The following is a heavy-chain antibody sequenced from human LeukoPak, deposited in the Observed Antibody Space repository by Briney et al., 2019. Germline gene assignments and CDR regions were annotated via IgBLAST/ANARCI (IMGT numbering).Heavy chain of an antibody. J-gene: IGHJ4*02. V-gene: IGHV3-66*01. CDR1: GFTVSSNY. CDR3: ARKSGYSGYGSDY. D-gene: IGHD5-12*01. Sequence: PGGSLRLSCAASGFTVSSNYMSWVRQAPGKGLEWVSVIYSGGSTYYADSVKDRFTISRDNSKNTLYLQMNSLRAEDTAVYYCARKSGYSGYGSDYWGQGTLVTVSS. CDR2: IYSGGST.